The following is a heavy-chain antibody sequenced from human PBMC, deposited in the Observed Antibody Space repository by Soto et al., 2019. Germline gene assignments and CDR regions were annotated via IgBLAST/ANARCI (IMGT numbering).Heavy chain of an antibody. CDR1: GFTFSSYG. CDR3: ARDRNIVVVPAAAPAADYYYYYMDV. D-gene: IGHD2-2*01. Sequence: GGSLRLSCAASGFTFSSYGMHWVRQAPGKGLEWVAVIWYDGSNKYYADSVKGRFTISRDNSKNTLYLQMNSLRAEDTAVYYCARDRNIVVVPAAAPAADYYYYYMDVWGKGTTVTVSS. V-gene: IGHV3-33*01. J-gene: IGHJ6*03. CDR2: IWYDGSNK.